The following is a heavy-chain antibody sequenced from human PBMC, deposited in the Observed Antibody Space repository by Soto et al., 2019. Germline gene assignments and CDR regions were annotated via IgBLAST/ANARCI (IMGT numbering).Heavy chain of an antibody. CDR2: IVVGSGNT. D-gene: IGHD3-10*01. J-gene: IGHJ4*02. CDR1: GFTFRNSA. CDR3: AADPRIWFGEYEY. V-gene: IGHV1-58*01. Sequence: SVKVSCKTSGFTFRNSAVQWVRQARGQRLEWIGWIVVGSGNTNYAQKFQQRVTITRDMSTSTAYMELSSLGSDDTAVYYCAADPRIWFGEYEYWGQGTLVTVSS.